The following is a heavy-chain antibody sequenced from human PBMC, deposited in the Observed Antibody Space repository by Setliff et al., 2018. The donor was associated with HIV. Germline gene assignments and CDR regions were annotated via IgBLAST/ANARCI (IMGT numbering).Heavy chain of an antibody. V-gene: IGHV4-59*01. CDR1: GGPINVYY. Sequence: SETLSLTCTVSGGPINVYYWSWIRQPPGKGLEWIGYMYYTGSTNYNSSLKSRVTISGDTSKNQFSLRLSSVTAADTAVYYCARFARDPTDWGRGILVTVSS. CDR2: MYYTGST. J-gene: IGHJ4*02. CDR3: ARFARDPTD.